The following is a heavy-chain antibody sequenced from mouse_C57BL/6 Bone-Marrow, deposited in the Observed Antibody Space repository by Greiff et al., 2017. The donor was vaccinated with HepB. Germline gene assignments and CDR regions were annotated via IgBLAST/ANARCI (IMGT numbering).Heavy chain of an antibody. CDR2: INPGSGGT. CDR1: GYAFTNYL. V-gene: IGHV1-54*01. CDR3: ARELRHYYAMDY. J-gene: IGHJ4*01. D-gene: IGHD1-2*01. Sequence: VQLQQSGAELVRPGTSVKVSCKASGYAFTNYLIEWVKQRPGQGLEWIGVINPGSGGTNYNEKLKGKATLTADKSSSTAYMQLSSLTSEDSAVYFCARELRHYYAMDYWGQGTSVTVSS.